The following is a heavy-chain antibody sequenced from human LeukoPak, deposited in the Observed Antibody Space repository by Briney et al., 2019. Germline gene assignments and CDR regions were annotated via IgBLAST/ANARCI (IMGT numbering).Heavy chain of an antibody. D-gene: IGHD3-10*01. CDR2: IYTDGSS. Sequence: GGSLRLSCAASGFTVSSNYMSWVRQAPGKGLEWVSVIYTDGSSYYADSVKGRFTISRDNSRNTLDLQMNSLRAEDTAVYHCARGGLIRGVIPGYYYYGLDVWGQGTTVTVSS. CDR1: GFTVSSNY. V-gene: IGHV3-66*01. J-gene: IGHJ6*02. CDR3: ARGGLIRGVIPGYYYYGLDV.